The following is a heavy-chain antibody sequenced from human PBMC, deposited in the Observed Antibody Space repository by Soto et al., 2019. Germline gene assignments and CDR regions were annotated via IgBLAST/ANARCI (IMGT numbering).Heavy chain of an antibody. J-gene: IGHJ6*02. D-gene: IGHD3-22*01. V-gene: IGHV1-18*04. CDR3: ARDREYYYDSIGNYYYHYGMDV. CDR1: GYTFTNYG. CDR2: ISGYNGNT. Sequence: QVQLVESGAEVKKPGASVKVSCKASGYTFTNYGISWVRQAPGQGLEWMGWISGYNGNTKYAQKFQGRVTMTTDTTTNTAYMDLRSLRSDDTAVYYCARDREYYYDSIGNYYYHYGMDVWGQGTTVTVS.